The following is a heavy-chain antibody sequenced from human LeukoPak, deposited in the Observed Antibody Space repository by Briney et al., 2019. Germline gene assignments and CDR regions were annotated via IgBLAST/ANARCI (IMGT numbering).Heavy chain of an antibody. J-gene: IGHJ5*02. V-gene: IGHV3-13*01. Sequence: GGSLRLSCEASGLTFSTNDFRWVHQATGKGLEWVSGVGSAGDIYYTHSVKGRFTLSREAAKNSLFLQMNSLNAEDTAVYYCTREHYVGFAPWGERVLVTVSS. CDR2: VGSAGDI. D-gene: IGHD4-17*01. CDR1: GLTFSTND. CDR3: TREHYVGFAP.